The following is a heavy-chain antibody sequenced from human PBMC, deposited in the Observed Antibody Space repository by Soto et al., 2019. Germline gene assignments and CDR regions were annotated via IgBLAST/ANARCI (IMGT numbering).Heavy chain of an antibody. CDR1: GFTFSSYA. CDR2: ISGSGGST. Sequence: PGGSLRLSCAASGFTFSSYAMSWVRQAPGKGLEWVSAISGSGGSTYYADSVKGRFTISRDNSKNTLYLQMNSLRAEDTAVYYCAKEVPSVTSPGYYYYYYGMDVWGQGTTVTSP. CDR3: AKEVPSVTSPGYYYYYYGMDV. V-gene: IGHV3-23*01. D-gene: IGHD3-10*01. J-gene: IGHJ6*02.